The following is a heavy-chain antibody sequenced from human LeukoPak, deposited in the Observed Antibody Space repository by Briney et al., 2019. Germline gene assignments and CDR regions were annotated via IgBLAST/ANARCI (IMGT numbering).Heavy chain of an antibody. Sequence: GGSLRLSCAASGFSFSSYWMSWVRQAPGKGLEWVANIKQDGSENYYVDSVKGRFTISRDNAKNSLYLQMNSLRAEDTAVYYCARVCGYDSSGYCTNWFDPWGQGTLVTVSS. CDR2: IKQDGSEN. CDR1: GFSFSSYW. V-gene: IGHV3-7*01. D-gene: IGHD3-22*01. J-gene: IGHJ5*02. CDR3: ARVCGYDSSGYCTNWFDP.